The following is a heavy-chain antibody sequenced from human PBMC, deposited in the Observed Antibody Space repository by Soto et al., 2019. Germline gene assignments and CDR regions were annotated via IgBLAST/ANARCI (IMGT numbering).Heavy chain of an antibody. CDR3: ARGVTMVRGVIHTPYFDY. V-gene: IGHV4-31*03. Sequence: QVQLQESGPGLVKPSQTLSLTCTVSGGSISSGGYYWSWIRQHPGKGLEWIGYIYYSGSTYYNPALKGRVTLSVDTSKNQLSLKLSSVTAADTAVYYCARGVTMVRGVIHTPYFDYWGQGTLVTVSS. D-gene: IGHD3-10*01. CDR1: GGSISSGGYY. J-gene: IGHJ4*02. CDR2: IYYSGST.